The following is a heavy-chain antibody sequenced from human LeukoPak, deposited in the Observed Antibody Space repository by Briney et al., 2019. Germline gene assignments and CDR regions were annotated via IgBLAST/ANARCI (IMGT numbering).Heavy chain of an antibody. CDR1: GFPFSSYW. D-gene: IGHD5-24*01. V-gene: IGHV3-74*01. J-gene: IGHJ3*02. Sequence: GGSLRLSCAASGFPFSSYWMHWVRQAPGKGLGWVSRINSDGSSTSYADSVKGRFTISRDNAKNTLYLQMNSLRAEDTAVYYCARVPQWLDAFDIWGQGTMVTVSS. CDR2: INSDGSST. CDR3: ARVPQWLDAFDI.